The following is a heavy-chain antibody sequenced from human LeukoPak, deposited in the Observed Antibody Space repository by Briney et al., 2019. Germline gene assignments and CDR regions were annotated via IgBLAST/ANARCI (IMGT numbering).Heavy chain of an antibody. CDR1: GGSISNYY. J-gene: IGHJ3*02. CDR2: ISYSGST. V-gene: IGHV4-59*01. D-gene: IGHD3-22*01. CDR3: ARDLGYYYDSSDYEDGFDI. Sequence: SETLSLTCTVSGGSISNYYWSWIRQPPGKGLEWTGYISYSGSTNYNPSLKSRVTISVDTSKNQFSLKLTSVTAADTAVYYCARDLGYYYDSSDYEDGFDIWGQGTMVTVSS.